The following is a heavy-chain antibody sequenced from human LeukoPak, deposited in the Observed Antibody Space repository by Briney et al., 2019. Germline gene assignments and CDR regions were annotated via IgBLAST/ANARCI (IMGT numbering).Heavy chain of an antibody. J-gene: IGHJ4*02. D-gene: IGHD3-3*01. CDR1: GFTFSSYG. CDR2: ISGSGGIT. CDR3: AKKPITIFGGPPTDY. V-gene: IGHV3-23*01. Sequence: PGGTLRLSGAAFGFTFSSYGMSWVRQSPGKGLKWVSAISGSGGITYYADSVKGRFTISRDNSKNTRYLQMNSLRAEDTAVYYCAKKPITIFGGPPTDYWGQGTLVTVSS.